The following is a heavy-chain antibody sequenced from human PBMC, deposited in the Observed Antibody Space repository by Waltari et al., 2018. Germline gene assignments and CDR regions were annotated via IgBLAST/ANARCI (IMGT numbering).Heavy chain of an antibody. V-gene: IGHV3-7*01. CDR3: ARDFYDVTSGFYTPGLFDY. D-gene: IGHD3-3*01. J-gene: IGHJ4*02. CDR1: GFTVSKYW. CDR2: VKQDGSDK. Sequence: EVQLVDSGGGLVQPGGSLRISCAASGFTVSKYWMSWVRQAPGKGLEWVATVKQDGSDKYYVDSVKGRFTISRDNGDNSLYLQMNSLRAEDTAVYYCARDFYDVTSGFYTPGLFDYWGQGSLVTVSS.